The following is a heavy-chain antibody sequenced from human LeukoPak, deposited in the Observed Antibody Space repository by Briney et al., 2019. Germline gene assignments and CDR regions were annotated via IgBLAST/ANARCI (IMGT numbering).Heavy chain of an antibody. CDR3: ASQLWFGELFNDY. CDR2: IYYSGST. D-gene: IGHD3-10*01. V-gene: IGHV4-30-4*01. J-gene: IGHJ4*02. CDR1: GGSISSGDYY. Sequence: SQTLSLTCTVSGGSISSGDYYWSWIRQPPGKGLEWIGYIYYSGSTYYNPSLKSRVTISVDRSKNQFSLKLSSVTAADTAVYYCASQLWFGELFNDYWGQGTLVTVSS.